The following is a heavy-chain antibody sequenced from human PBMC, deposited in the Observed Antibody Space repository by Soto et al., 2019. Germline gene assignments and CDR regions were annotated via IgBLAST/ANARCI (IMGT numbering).Heavy chain of an antibody. Sequence: QVQLVESGGGVVQPERSLRLSCVATGLTFSNYGIHWVRQAPGRGLEWVAVIWHDGSQNYSADSVRGRFTISRDNSKNTVYLQMNSLRAEDTAVYYCEGRDDPFHVWGQGTMVTVSS. CDR2: IWHDGSQN. V-gene: IGHV3-33*01. J-gene: IGHJ3*01. CDR3: EGRDDPFHV. CDR1: GLTFSNYG.